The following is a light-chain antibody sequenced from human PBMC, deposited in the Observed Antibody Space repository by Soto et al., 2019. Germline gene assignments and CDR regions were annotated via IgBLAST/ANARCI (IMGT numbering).Light chain of an antibody. CDR3: CSYAGSQARV. Sequence: QSALTQPRSVSGSPGQSVTISCTGTSSDVGGYNYVSWYQQHPGKAPKLMIYDVTKRPSGVPDRFSGSKSGNTASLTISGLQAEDEADYYRCSYAGSQARVFGTGTKFTVL. J-gene: IGLJ1*01. CDR2: DVT. V-gene: IGLV2-11*01. CDR1: SSDVGGYNY.